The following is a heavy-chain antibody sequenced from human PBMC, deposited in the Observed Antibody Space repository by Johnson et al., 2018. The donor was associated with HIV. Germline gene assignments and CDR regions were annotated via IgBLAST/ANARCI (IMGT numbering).Heavy chain of an antibody. Sequence: QVQLVESGGGVVQPGRSLRLSCAASGFTFSNYAMHWVRQAPGKGLEWVALTSYDGSNKYYADSVKGRFTISRANSKNTLYLQMNSLRAEDTAVYYCARGDYVYMDYSAFDIWGQGTMVTVSS. CDR1: GFTFSNYA. CDR2: TSYDGSNK. D-gene: IGHD5/OR15-5a*01. J-gene: IGHJ3*02. V-gene: IGHV3-30-3*01. CDR3: ARGDYVYMDYSAFDI.